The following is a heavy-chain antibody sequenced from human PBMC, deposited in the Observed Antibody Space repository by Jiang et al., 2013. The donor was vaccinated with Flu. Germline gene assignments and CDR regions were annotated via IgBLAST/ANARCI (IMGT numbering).Heavy chain of an antibody. CDR3: ARDLPITMVRGVLDY. CDR1: SNSAA. Sequence: SNSAAWNWIRQSPSRGLEWLGRTYYRSKWYNDYAVSVKSRITINPDTSKNQFSLQLNSVTPEDTAVYYCARDLPITMVRGVLDYWGQGTLVTVSS. D-gene: IGHD3-10*01. CDR2: TYYRSKWYN. J-gene: IGHJ4*02. V-gene: IGHV6-1*01.